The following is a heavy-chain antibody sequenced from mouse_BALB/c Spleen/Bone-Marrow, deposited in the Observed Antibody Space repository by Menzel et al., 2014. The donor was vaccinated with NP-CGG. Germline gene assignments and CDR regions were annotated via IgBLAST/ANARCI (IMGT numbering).Heavy chain of an antibody. CDR3: ARGDLLRGFAY. CDR2: ISSGSCTI. V-gene: IGHV5-17*02. D-gene: IGHD1-1*01. Sequence: EVKVEESGGGLVQPGGSRKLSCAASGFTFSSFGMHWVRQAPEKGLEWVAYISSGSCTIYYADTVKGRFTISRDNPKNTLFLQMTSLRSEDTAMYYCARGDLLRGFAYWGQGTLVTVSA. J-gene: IGHJ3*01. CDR1: GFTFSSFG.